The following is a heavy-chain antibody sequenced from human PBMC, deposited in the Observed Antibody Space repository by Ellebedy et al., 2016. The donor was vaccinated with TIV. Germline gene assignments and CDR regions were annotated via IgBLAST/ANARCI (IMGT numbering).Heavy chain of an antibody. D-gene: IGHD6-19*01. J-gene: IGHJ4*02. V-gene: IGHV3-48*02. Sequence: PGGSLRLSCAASGFTFSPYPMMLVRQAPGKWLEWVSYITSVSSATRYADSVKGRFTISRDNAKNSLYLQMKSLRDEDTAVYYCARVVAGLVGGDYWGQGTLVTVSS. CDR1: GFTFSPYP. CDR2: ITSVSSAT. CDR3: ARVVAGLVGGDY.